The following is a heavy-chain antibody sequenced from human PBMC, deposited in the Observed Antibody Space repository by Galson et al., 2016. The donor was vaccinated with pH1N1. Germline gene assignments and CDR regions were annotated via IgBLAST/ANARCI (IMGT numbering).Heavy chain of an antibody. J-gene: IGHJ4*02. CDR2: ISNNGNI. V-gene: IGHV4-59*02. CDR1: GGSVSRYY. CDR3: ARDRLGVRGPYVRYLDY. D-gene: IGHD3-10*01. Sequence: TLSLTCTVSGGSVSRYYWSWIRQPPGKGLEWIAYISNNGNINYSPSLKSRVTISRDTSKNQFSLNLRSVTAADTAVYYCARDRLGVRGPYVRYLDYWGQGALVTVSS.